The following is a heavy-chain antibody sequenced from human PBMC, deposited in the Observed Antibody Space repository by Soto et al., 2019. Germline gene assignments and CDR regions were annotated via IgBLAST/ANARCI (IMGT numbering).Heavy chain of an antibody. V-gene: IGHV1-69*06. CDR2: IIPISGAA. J-gene: IGHJ4*02. CDR3: ARDMTRTVVPYFDF. CDR1: GGTFSNYV. Sequence: PVKVSCKASGGTFSNYVVNWVRQAPGQGLEWMGRIIPISGAANYAQKFQGRVTITADKSTSTSYMELSSLRSEDTAVYYCARDMTRTVVPYFDFWGQGTLVTVSS. D-gene: IGHD1-7*01.